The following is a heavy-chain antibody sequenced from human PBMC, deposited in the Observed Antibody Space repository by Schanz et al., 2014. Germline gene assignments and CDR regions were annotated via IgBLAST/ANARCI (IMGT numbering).Heavy chain of an antibody. V-gene: IGHV3-72*01. D-gene: IGHD3-9*01. CDR3: VREGSTTPVAGLRSFDWLGRFDY. CDR2: VRKKEFSDDTE. CDR1: GFSFSDHA. J-gene: IGHJ4*02. Sequence: EVHLLDSGGGLVQPGGSLRLSCAASGFSFSDHAMDWVRQAAGKGLEWVGRVRKKEFSDDTEEYAASVRGRFTISRDDSKNVVNLQMNGLKTEDTAMYYCVREGSTTPVAGLRSFDWLGRFDYWGQGALVTVSS.